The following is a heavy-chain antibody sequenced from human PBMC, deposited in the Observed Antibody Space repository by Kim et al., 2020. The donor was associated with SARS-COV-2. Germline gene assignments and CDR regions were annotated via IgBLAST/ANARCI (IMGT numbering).Heavy chain of an antibody. CDR2: INRDNNT. D-gene: IGHD4-4*01. CDR1: GYTFTNYA. V-gene: IGHV1-3*01. Sequence: ASVKVSCKASGYTFTNYAIHWVRQAPGQSLEWMGWINRDNNTRYSQNFQGRVTITRNTSATTAYMELSSLRSEDTAVYYCARVMTTATYGGFDPWGQGTLVTVSS. J-gene: IGHJ5*02. CDR3: ARVMTTATYGGFDP.